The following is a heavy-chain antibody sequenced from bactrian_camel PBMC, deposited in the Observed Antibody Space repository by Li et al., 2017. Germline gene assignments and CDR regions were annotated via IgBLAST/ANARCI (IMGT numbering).Heavy chain of an antibody. CDR3: ASDQTCYNGKWPTKWGY. Sequence: VQLVESGGASVQAGGSLRLSCVVSGYTVETKHKTMGWFRQAPGKEREGVAHIDCDGSATYADSVKGRFTISKDSAKTTLYLQMNSLQPEDTAMYYCASDQTCYNGKWPTKWGYWGQGTQVTVS. J-gene: IGHJ6*01. D-gene: IGHD3*01. CDR2: IDCDGSA. CDR1: GYTVETKHKT. V-gene: IGHV3S53*01.